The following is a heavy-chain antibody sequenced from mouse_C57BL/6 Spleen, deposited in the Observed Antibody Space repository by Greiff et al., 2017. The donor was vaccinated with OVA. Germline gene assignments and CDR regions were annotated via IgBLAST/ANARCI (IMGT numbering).Heavy chain of an antibody. Sequence: QVQLQQSGPELVKPGASVKISCKASGYAFSSSWMNWVKQRPGKGLEWIGRIYPGDGDTNYKGKFKGKATLTADKSSSTAYMQLSSLTSEDSAVYFCARAYGSSFSFDYWGQGTTLTVSS. J-gene: IGHJ2*01. CDR1: GYAFSSSW. V-gene: IGHV1-82*01. CDR2: IYPGDGDT. D-gene: IGHD1-1*01. CDR3: ARAYGSSFSFDY.